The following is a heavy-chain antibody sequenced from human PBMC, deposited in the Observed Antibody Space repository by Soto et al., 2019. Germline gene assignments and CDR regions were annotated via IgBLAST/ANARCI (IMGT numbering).Heavy chain of an antibody. V-gene: IGHV4-39*01. CDR1: GGSISSGNSY. J-gene: IGHJ5*02. D-gene: IGHD2-2*01. CDR2: IYYSGST. CDR3: ARHVCSGTSCYFGWFDP. Sequence: PSETLSLTCTVPGGSISSGNSYWSWIRHPPGMWLEWIGSIYYSGSTDYNTSLNSRVTISVDTSKNQFSLKVTSVTAADTAVYYCARHVCSGTSCYFGWFDPWGQGTLVTSPQ.